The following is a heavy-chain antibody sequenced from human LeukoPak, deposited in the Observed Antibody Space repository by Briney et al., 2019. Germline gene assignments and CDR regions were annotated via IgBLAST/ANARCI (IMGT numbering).Heavy chain of an antibody. CDR1: GGSFSGYY. CDR2: INHSGST. Sequence: SETLSLTCAVYGGSFSGYYWSWIRQPPGKGLEWIGEINHSGSTNYNPSLKSRVTISVDTSRNQFSLKLSSVTAADTAVYYCARDHLANLASRLFDPWGQGTLVTVSS. CDR3: ARDHLANLASRLFDP. J-gene: IGHJ5*02. V-gene: IGHV4-34*01. D-gene: IGHD3-3*01.